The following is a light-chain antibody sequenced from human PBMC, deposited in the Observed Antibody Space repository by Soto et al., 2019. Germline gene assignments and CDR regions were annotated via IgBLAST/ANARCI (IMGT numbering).Light chain of an antibody. V-gene: IGKV3-11*01. CDR1: QIFTHY. CDR2: DTS. Sequence: EIVLTQSPATLSVSPGERAILSCRASQIFTHYLAWYQQKPGQAPRLLIYDTSNRAPGIPARFSGSGSGTDFTLTISSLEPEDSAVYYCQQRSSWPPITFGQGTRLEIQ. J-gene: IGKJ5*01. CDR3: QQRSSWPPIT.